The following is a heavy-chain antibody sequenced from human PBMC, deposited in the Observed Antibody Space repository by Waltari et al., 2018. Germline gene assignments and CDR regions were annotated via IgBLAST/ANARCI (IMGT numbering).Heavy chain of an antibody. CDR3: ARRSPISVIVPDEGPFDL. V-gene: IGHV4-34*01. CDR2: INQSGDT. D-gene: IGHD3-22*01. Sequence: QVNLQQWGAGLLKPSETLSLTCAVSGGSFSGYYWSWIRQSPGRGLEWVGEINQSGDTNANPAPKSRVTTSQDTSTNTFSLKVKLVTAADTAMYFCARRSPISVIVPDEGPFDLWGLGTMVTVSS. CDR1: GGSFSGYY. J-gene: IGHJ3*01.